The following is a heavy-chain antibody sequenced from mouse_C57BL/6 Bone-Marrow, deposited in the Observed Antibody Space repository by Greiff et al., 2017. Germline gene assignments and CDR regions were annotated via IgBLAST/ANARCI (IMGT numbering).Heavy chain of an antibody. CDR3: ARLTTVVYWYFDV. J-gene: IGHJ1*03. Sequence: DVHLVESGGGLVQPGGSLKLSCAASGFTFSDYGMAWVRQAPRKGPEWVAFISNLAYSIYYADTVKGRFTISRENAKNTLYLEMSSLRSEDTAMYYCARLTTVVYWYFDVWGTGTTVTVSS. V-gene: IGHV5-15*01. CDR1: GFTFSDYG. D-gene: IGHD1-1*01. CDR2: ISNLAYSI.